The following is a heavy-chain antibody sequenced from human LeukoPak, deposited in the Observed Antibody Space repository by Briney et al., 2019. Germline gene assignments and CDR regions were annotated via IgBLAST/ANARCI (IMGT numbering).Heavy chain of an antibody. CDR3: AREGILRYFDWAALGYYYGMDV. CDR2: INWNGGST. Sequence: PGGSLRLSCAASGLTFDDYGMSWVRQAPGKGLEWVSGINWNGGSTVYADSVKGRFTISRDNAKNSLYLQMNSLRAEDTALYYCAREGILRYFDWAALGYYYGMDVWGQGTTVTVSS. V-gene: IGHV3-20*04. D-gene: IGHD3-9*01. J-gene: IGHJ6*02. CDR1: GLTFDDYG.